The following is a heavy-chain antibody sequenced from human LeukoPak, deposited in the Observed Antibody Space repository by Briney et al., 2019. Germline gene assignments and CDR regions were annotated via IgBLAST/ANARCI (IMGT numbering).Heavy chain of an antibody. CDR2: IYTSGST. V-gene: IGHV4-61*02. D-gene: IGHD1-26*01. J-gene: IGHJ4*02. Sequence: SETLSLTCTVSGGSISSASYYWTWIRQPAGKGLEWIGRIYTSGSTKYNPSLKSRVIISLDTSKNQFSLKLSSMTAADTAVYYCARVRVGATPSYDYLDYWGQGTLVTVSS. CDR3: ARVRVGATPSYDYLDY. CDR1: GGSISSASYY.